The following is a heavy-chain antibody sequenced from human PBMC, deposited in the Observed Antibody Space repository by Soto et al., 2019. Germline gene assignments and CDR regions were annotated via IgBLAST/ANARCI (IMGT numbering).Heavy chain of an antibody. CDR2: ISGSGGST. Sequence: GGSLRLSCAASGFTFSSYAMSWVRQAPGKGLEWVSAISGSGGSTYYADSVKGRFTSSRDNSKHTLDLQMNSLRAEDTAVYYCAKGGRFYGLDVWGQGTTVTVSS. CDR3: AKGGRFYGLDV. CDR1: GFTFSSYA. D-gene: IGHD3-10*01. J-gene: IGHJ6*02. V-gene: IGHV3-23*01.